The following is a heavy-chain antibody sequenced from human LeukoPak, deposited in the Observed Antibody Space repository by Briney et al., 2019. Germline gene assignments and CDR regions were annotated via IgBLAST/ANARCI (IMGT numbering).Heavy chain of an antibody. Sequence: GGSLRLSCAASGFTVSSNYMSWVRQAPGKGLEWVSVIYSGGSTYYADSVKGRFTISRDNSKNTLYLQMNSLRAEDTAVYYCARDSEGVGATDYYGMDVWGQGTTVTVSS. CDR3: ARDSEGVGATDYYGMDV. CDR2: IYSGGST. V-gene: IGHV3-53*01. J-gene: IGHJ6*02. CDR1: GFTVSSNY. D-gene: IGHD1-26*01.